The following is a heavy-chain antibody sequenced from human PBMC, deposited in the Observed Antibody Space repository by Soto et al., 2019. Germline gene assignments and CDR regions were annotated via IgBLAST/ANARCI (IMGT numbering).Heavy chain of an antibody. V-gene: IGHV4-59*12. CDR1: GGSISSYY. Sequence: ASETLSLTCTVSGGSISSYYWSWIRQPPGKGLEWIGYIYYSGSPNYNPSLKSRVTISVDTSKNQFTLKQRSVTAADTAVYYCARVSPLVGRPYDYWGQGTLVTVSS. J-gene: IGHJ4*02. CDR3: ARVSPLVGRPYDY. CDR2: IYYSGSP.